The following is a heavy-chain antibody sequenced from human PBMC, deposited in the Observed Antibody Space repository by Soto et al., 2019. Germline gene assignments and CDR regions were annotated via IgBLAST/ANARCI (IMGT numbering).Heavy chain of an antibody. CDR3: ARGRMITFGGVIVEAAFDI. V-gene: IGHV1-2*04. J-gene: IGHJ3*02. Sequence: ASVEVSCKASGYTFTGYYMHWVRQAPGQGLEWMGWINPNSGGTNYAQKFQGWVTMTRDTSISTAYMELSRLRSDDTAVYYCARGRMITFGGVIVEAAFDIWGQGTMVTVSS. D-gene: IGHD3-16*01. CDR2: INPNSGGT. CDR1: GYTFTGYY.